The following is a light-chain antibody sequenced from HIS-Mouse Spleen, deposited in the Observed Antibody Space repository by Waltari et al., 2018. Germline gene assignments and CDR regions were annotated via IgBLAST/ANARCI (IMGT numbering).Light chain of an antibody. J-gene: IGLJ2*01. CDR1: SLRSYY. CDR2: GKN. V-gene: IGLV3-19*01. CDR3: NSRDSSGNHVV. Sequence: SSELTQDPAVSVAFGQTVRITCQGDSLRSYYASWYQQKPGQAPVLVIYGKNNPPSGIPDRFSGSSSGNTASLTITGAQAEDEADYYCNSRDSSGNHVVFGGGTKLTVL.